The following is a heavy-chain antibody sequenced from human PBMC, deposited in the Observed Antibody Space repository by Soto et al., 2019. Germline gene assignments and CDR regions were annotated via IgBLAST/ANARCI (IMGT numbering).Heavy chain of an antibody. CDR2: IRSKANSYAT. Sequence: EVQLVESGGGLVQPGGSLKLSCAASGFTFSGSAMHWVRQASGKGLEWVGRIRSKANSYATAYAASVEGRFTISRDDSKNTAYLQMNSLKTEDTAVYYCTKSGYLSACDIWGQGTMVTVSS. CDR1: GFTFSGSA. J-gene: IGHJ3*02. V-gene: IGHV3-73*01. CDR3: TKSGYLSACDI. D-gene: IGHD3-3*01.